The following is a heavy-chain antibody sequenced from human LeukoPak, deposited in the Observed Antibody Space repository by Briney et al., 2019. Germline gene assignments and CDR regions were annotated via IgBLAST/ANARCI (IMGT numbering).Heavy chain of an antibody. D-gene: IGHD6-19*01. Sequence: PGTSLRLPCVASGFTFSNYGIHWVRQAPDKGLEWVAVVSSDGGTTYYADSVKGRFTISRDNSKNTLYVQMNSLRADDTAVYYCAKEGAVAGSMWFDLWGQGALVIVSS. CDR1: GFTFSNYG. CDR3: AKEGAVAGSMWFDL. J-gene: IGHJ5*02. CDR2: VSSDGGTT. V-gene: IGHV3-30*18.